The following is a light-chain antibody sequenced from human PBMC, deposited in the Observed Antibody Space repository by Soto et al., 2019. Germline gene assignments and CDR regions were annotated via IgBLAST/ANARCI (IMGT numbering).Light chain of an antibody. CDR1: RSDVGAYNY. CDR2: EVV. V-gene: IGLV2-8*01. CDR3: KSYAGSNTYV. J-gene: IGLJ1*01. Sequence: QSALTQPASVSGSPGQSIAISCTGTRSDVGAYNYVSWYQQHPGKAPRLIIYEVVQRPSGVPDRFSGSKSGNTASLTVSGLQAADEADYFCKSYAGSNTYVFGSGTKLTVL.